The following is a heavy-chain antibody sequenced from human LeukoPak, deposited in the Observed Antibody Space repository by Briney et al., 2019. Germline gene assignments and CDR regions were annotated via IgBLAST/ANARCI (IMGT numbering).Heavy chain of an antibody. V-gene: IGHV1-2*02. Sequence: ASVKVSCTASGYIFTDYYMHWVRQAPGQGLEWMGWINPNSGGTNYAQKFQGRVTMTRDTSISTAYMEVSRLGFDDTAVYYCARVTRTDYFDYWGQGTLVTVSS. J-gene: IGHJ4*02. CDR1: GYIFTDYY. CDR3: ARVTRTDYFDY. CDR2: INPNSGGT. D-gene: IGHD1-1*01.